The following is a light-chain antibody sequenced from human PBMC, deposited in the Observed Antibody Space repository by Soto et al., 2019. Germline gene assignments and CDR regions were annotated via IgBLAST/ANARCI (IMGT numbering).Light chain of an antibody. CDR1: QTVSNY. V-gene: IGKV3-11*01. CDR2: GAS. CDR3: QQYSNWPPA. J-gene: IGKJ3*01. Sequence: EILLTPSPATLSLSPGERSALSGRASQTVSNYLAWYQQKPGQAPRLLIYGASNRATGIPDRFSGSGSGTDFTLTISSLEPEDFAVYYCQQYSNWPPAFGPGTKVDIK.